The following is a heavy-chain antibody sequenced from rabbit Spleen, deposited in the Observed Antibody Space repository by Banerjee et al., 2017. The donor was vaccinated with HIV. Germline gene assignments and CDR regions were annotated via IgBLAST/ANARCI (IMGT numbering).Heavy chain of an antibody. J-gene: IGHJ4*01. D-gene: IGHD1-1*01. CDR2: IDPVFGIT. V-gene: IGHV1S47*01. CDR1: GISFGMSDY. Sequence: QEQLVESGGGLVQPEGSLTLTCTTSGISFGMSDYMCWVRQVPGKGLEWIGYIDPVFGITYYASWVNGRFSISRENAQNTVFLQMTSLTAADTATYFCARDLDGVIGWNFGWWGPGTLVTVS. CDR3: ARDLDGVIGWNFGW.